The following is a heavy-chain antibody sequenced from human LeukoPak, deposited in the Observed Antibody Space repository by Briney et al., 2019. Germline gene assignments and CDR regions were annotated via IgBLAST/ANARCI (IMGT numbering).Heavy chain of an antibody. Sequence: QTGGSLRLSCAASGFTFSSYWMSWVRQAPGKGLEWVANIKQDGSEKYYVDSVKGRFTISRDNAKNSLYLQMNSLRAEDTAVYYCAKEYSGSFSPFPSYFDYWGQGTLVTVSS. V-gene: IGHV3-7*03. J-gene: IGHJ4*02. CDR3: AKEYSGSFSPFPSYFDY. CDR2: IKQDGSEK. D-gene: IGHD1-26*01. CDR1: GFTFSSYW.